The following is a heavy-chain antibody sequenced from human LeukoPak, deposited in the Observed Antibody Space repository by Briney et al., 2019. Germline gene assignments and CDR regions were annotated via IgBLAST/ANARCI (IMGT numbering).Heavy chain of an antibody. Sequence: LGESLKISCKGSGYSFTSYWVAWVRQMPGKGLEWMGIIYPRDSDTRYSPSFQGQVTISADKSINTAYLRWSGLKASDTAVYYCARHVTTASAARGFDIWGQGTMVTVSS. D-gene: IGHD1-14*01. CDR1: GYSFTSYW. V-gene: IGHV5-51*01. CDR3: ARHVTTASAARGFDI. CDR2: IYPRDSDT. J-gene: IGHJ3*02.